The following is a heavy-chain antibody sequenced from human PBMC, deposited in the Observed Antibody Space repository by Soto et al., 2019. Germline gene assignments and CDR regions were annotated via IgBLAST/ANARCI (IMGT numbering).Heavy chain of an antibody. D-gene: IGHD5-12*01. V-gene: IGHV4-59*01. CDR2: IYYSGST. CDR1: GGSISSYY. J-gene: IGHJ6*02. Sequence: LSLTCTVSGGSISSYYWSWIRQPPGKGLEWIGYIYYSGSTNYNPSLKSRVTISVDTSKNQFSLKLSSVTAADTAVYYCARVGRPIYSMDVWVQGTTIT. CDR3: ARVGRPIYSMDV.